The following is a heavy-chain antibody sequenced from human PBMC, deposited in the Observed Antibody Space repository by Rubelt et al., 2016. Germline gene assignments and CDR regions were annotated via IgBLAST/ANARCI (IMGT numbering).Heavy chain of an antibody. CDR1: GYTFTGYY. Sequence: QVQLVQSGAEVKKPGASVKVSCKASGYTFTGYYMHWVRQAPGQGLEWMGWINPNSGGTNYAQKLQGRVTMTRDTSISTAYMELSRLGSDATAVYYCARDLYKGPRWLVAYWGQGTLVTVSS. J-gene: IGHJ4*02. CDR3: ARDLYKGPRWLVAY. D-gene: IGHD6-19*01. V-gene: IGHV1-2*02. CDR2: INPNSGGT.